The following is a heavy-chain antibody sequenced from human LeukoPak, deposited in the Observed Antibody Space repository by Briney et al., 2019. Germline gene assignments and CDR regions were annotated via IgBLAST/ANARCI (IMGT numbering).Heavy chain of an antibody. CDR2: IYPGDSDT. CDR3: VLAGSGSYYFDY. Sequence: PGESLRISCKGFGYRITNYWIGWVRQMPAKGVEWMGIIYPGDSDTSCSPSFQGQVTISADKSINTAYLQWSSLKASDTAMYSCVLAGSGSYYFDYWGQGILVTVSS. V-gene: IGHV5-51*01. CDR1: GYRITNYW. D-gene: IGHD3-10*01. J-gene: IGHJ4*02.